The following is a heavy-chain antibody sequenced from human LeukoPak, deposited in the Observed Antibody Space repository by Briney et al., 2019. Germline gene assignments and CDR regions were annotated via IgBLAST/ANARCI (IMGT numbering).Heavy chain of an antibody. J-gene: IGHJ6*04. CDR3: AELGITMIGGV. D-gene: IGHD3-10*02. Sequence: GGSLRLSCAVSGFTFSSYGMHWVRQAPGKGLEWVAVISYDGNNKYYADSVKGRFTISRDNSKNTLYLQMNSLRAEDTAVYYCAELGITMIGGVWGKGTTVTISS. V-gene: IGHV3-30*18. CDR1: GFTFSSYG. CDR2: ISYDGNNK.